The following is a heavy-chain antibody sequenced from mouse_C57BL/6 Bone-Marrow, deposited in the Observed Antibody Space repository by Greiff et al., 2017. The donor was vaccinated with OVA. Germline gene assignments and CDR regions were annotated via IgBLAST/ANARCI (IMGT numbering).Heavy chain of an antibody. V-gene: IGHV5-17*01. Sequence: EVKLVESGGGLVKPGGSLKLSCAASGFTFSDYGMHWVRQAPEKGLEWVAYISSGSSTIYYADTVKGRFTISRDNAKNTLFLQMTSLRSEDTAMYYCAMITAVVAPDWYFDVWGTGTTVTVSS. CDR1: GFTFSDYG. D-gene: IGHD1-1*01. CDR3: AMITAVVAPDWYFDV. J-gene: IGHJ1*03. CDR2: ISSGSSTI.